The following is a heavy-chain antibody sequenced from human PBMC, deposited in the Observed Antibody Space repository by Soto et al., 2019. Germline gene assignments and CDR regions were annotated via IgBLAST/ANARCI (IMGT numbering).Heavy chain of an antibody. J-gene: IGHJ6*02. CDR1: GGSISSSSYY. CDR2: IYYSGST. V-gene: IGHV4-39*01. D-gene: IGHD4-4*01. Sequence: SETLSLTCTVSGGSISSSSYYWGWIRQPPGKGLEWIGSIYYSGSTYYNPSLKSRVTISVDTSKNQFSLKLSSVTAADTAVYYCARLDYSNDRQRDYYGMDVWGQGTTVTVSS. CDR3: ARLDYSNDRQRDYYGMDV.